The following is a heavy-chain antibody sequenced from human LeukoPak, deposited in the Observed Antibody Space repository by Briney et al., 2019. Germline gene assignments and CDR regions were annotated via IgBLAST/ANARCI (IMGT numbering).Heavy chain of an antibody. CDR1: GFTFTTYA. V-gene: IGHV3-23*01. Sequence: GGSLRLSCAASGFTFTTYAMSWVRQAPGKGLEWVSPISNSGGSTYYADSVKGRFTISRDNSKNTLYLQMNSLRAEDTAVYYCANGNRCTSPNCLGYYYFYMDVWGKGTTVTVSS. CDR2: ISNSGGST. CDR3: ANGNRCTSPNCLGYYYFYMDV. D-gene: IGHD2-8*01. J-gene: IGHJ6*03.